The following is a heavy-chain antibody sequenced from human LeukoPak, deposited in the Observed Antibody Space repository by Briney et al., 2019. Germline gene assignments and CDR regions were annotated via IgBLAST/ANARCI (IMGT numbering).Heavy chain of an antibody. CDR2: ITSSGDGT. V-gene: IGHV3-23*01. D-gene: IGHD6-13*01. J-gene: IGHJ4*02. CDR3: ARGARGYSSSWVQFDY. CDR1: GFTFSIYA. Sequence: GGSLRLSCAASGFTFSIYAMSWVRQAPGRGLQWVSSITSSGDGTYYADSVKGRFTISRDNSKNTLYLQMNSLRAEDTAVYYCARGARGYSSSWVQFDYWGQGTLVTVSS.